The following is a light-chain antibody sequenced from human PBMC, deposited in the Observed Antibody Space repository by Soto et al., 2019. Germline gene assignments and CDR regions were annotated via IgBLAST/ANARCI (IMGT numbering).Light chain of an antibody. CDR1: QGISSY. CDR3: QQLNSYPWK. J-gene: IGKJ1*01. V-gene: IGKV1-9*01. CDR2: AAS. Sequence: IQLTQSPSSLSASVGDRVTITCRASQGISSYLAWYQQKPGKAPKLLIYAASTLQSGVPSRFSGSGSGTDFTLTISSLQPEDFATYYCQQLNSYPWKFGQRTKV.